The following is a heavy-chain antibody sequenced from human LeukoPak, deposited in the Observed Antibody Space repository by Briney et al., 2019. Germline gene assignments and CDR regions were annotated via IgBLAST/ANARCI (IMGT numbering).Heavy chain of an antibody. J-gene: IGHJ4*02. CDR3: VTYYYDSSGYYAQDY. CDR2: ISAYNGNT. CDR1: GYTFTSYG. V-gene: IGHV1-18*01. Sequence: ASVKVSSTASGYTFTSYGISWVRQAPGQGLEWMGWISAYNGNTNYAQKLQGRVTMTTDTSTSTAYMELRSLRSDDTAVYYCVTYYYDSSGYYAQDYWGQGTLVTVSS. D-gene: IGHD3-22*01.